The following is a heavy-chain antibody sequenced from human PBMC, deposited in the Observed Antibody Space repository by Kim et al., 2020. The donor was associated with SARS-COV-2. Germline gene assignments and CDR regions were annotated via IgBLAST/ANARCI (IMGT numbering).Heavy chain of an antibody. Sequence: SVKVSCKASGGTFSSYAISWVRQAPGQGLEWMGGIIPIFGTANYAQKFQGRVTITADESTSTAYMELSSLRSEDTAVYYCARAPGDGNWFDPWGQGTLVTVSS. CDR2: IIPIFGTA. V-gene: IGHV1-69*13. J-gene: IGHJ5*02. CDR3: ARAPGDGNWFDP. CDR1: GGTFSSYA. D-gene: IGHD7-27*01.